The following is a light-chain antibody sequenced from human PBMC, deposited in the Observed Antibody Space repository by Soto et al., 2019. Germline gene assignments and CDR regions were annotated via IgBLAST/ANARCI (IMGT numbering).Light chain of an antibody. CDR2: DAS. CDR3: QQYESLPLT. V-gene: IGKV1-33*01. Sequence: DIQMTQSHSSRLAPEGARVTFTSRPSRDITKNLIWYQQKPGKAPKLLIYDASDLETGVPSRFSGSGSGTGFTFTISSLQPEDFATYYCQQYESLPLTFGQGTRLEIK. J-gene: IGKJ5*01. CDR1: RDITKN.